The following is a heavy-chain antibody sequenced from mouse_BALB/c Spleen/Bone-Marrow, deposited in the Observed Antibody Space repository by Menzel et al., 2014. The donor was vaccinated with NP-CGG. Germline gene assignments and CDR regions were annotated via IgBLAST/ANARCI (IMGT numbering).Heavy chain of an antibody. V-gene: IGHV1-77*01. CDR2: IYPGSGST. D-gene: IGHD2-4*01. J-gene: IGHJ1*01. CDR1: GYTFTDYV. Sequence: VKVVESGPELVKPGASVKMPCKASGYTFTDYVISWVKQRTGQGLEWIGEIYPGSGSTYYNEKFKGKATLTADKSSNTAYMQLSSLTSEDSAVYFCARYYDYDWYFDVWGAGTTVTVSS. CDR3: ARYYDYDWYFDV.